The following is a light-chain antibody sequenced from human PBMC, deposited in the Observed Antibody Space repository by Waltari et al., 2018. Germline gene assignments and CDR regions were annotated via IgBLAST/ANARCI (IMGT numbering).Light chain of an antibody. J-gene: IGKJ3*01. CDR1: QSVLYSSNNKNY. Sequence: DIVMTQSPDSLAVSLGERATINCKSSQSVLYSSNNKNYLAWYQQKPEQPPKLLIYWASTRESGVPDRFSGSGSGTDFTLTISSLQAEDVAVYYCQQYYSTPPVTFGPGTKVDIK. CDR2: WAS. CDR3: QQYYSTPPVT. V-gene: IGKV4-1*01.